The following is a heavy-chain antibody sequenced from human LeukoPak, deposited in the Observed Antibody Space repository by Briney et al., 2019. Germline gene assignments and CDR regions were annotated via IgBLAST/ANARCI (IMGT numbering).Heavy chain of an antibody. CDR3: AKAGIVATMNADWLDP. CDR1: GYTFTNYD. Sequence: ASVKVSCKASGYTFTNYDINWVRQATGQGLEGMGWMNPNSGNTGYAQKFKGRVTMTRDTSISTAYMELSSLRSEDTAVYYCAKAGIVATMNADWLDPWGQGPLVPVSS. D-gene: IGHD5-12*01. CDR2: MNPNSGNT. V-gene: IGHV1-8*01. J-gene: IGHJ5*02.